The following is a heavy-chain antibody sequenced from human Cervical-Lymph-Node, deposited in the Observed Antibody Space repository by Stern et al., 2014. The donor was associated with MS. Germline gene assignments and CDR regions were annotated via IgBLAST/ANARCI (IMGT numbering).Heavy chain of an antibody. CDR1: GFTFNDYG. J-gene: IGHJ4*02. CDR2: IWYDGTIK. V-gene: IGHV3-33*01. CDR3: ARDRSVYYDSPLDS. D-gene: IGHD3-10*01. Sequence: VQLVQSGGGVVQPERSLRLSCTGSGFTFNDYGMHWVRQAPGKGLEGVATIWYDGTIKYYSDSVKGRFTISRDNSKNTLYLQMNSLRAEDTALYFCARDRSVYYDSPLDSWGRGALVTVSS.